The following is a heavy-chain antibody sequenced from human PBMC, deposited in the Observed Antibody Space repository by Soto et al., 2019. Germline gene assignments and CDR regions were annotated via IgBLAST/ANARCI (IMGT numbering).Heavy chain of an antibody. Sequence: ASVKVSCKASGYTFTSYAMHWVRQAPGQRLEWMGWINAGNGNTKYSQKFQGRVTISRDNSKSTLYLQMTSLRGEDTALYYCAKDLPGELLPTCFDSWGPGTLVTVSS. CDR2: INAGNGNT. V-gene: IGHV1-3*01. CDR1: GYTFTSYA. J-gene: IGHJ5*01. D-gene: IGHD3-10*01. CDR3: AKDLPGELLPTCFDS.